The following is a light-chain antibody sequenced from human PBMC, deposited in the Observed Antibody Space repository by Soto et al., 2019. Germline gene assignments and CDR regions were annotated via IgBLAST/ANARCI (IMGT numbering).Light chain of an antibody. J-gene: IGKJ4*01. CDR2: DAS. V-gene: IGKV3-11*01. CDR3: QERTDWPLT. CDR1: QSVSSY. Sequence: EIVLTQSPGTLSLYPGERATLSCRASQSVSSYLAWYQQKPGQAPRLLIYDASDRATGIPARFSGSGSGTDFTLTISSLEPEDFAVYYCQERTDWPLTFGGGTKVDIK.